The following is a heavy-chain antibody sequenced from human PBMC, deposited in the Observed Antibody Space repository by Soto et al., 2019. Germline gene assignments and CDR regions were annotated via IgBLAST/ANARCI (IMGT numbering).Heavy chain of an antibody. CDR3: ARESKSDYYYGAGSYSPWFDP. V-gene: IGHV1-18*01. D-gene: IGHD3-10*01. CDR2: ISAYNGNT. CDR1: GYTFTSYG. Sequence: ASVKVSCKASGYTFTSYGISWVRQAPGQGLEWMGWISAYNGNTNYAQKLQGRVTMTTDTSTSTAYMELSRLRSDDTAVDYCARESKSDYYYGAGSYSPWFDPWGQGTLVTVSS. J-gene: IGHJ5*02.